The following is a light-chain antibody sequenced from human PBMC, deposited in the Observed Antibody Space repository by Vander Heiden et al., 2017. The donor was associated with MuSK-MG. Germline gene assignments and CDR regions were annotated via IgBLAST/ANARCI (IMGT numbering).Light chain of an antibody. Sequence: HSVLTQPPSVSGAPGQRVTISCTGSNSNIGAGYDVHWYQQLPGIAPKLLIIANHNRPSGVPDRFSGSKSGTSASLAITGLQAEDEADYYCQSYDSSLTGGVFGGGTKLTVL. J-gene: IGLJ2*01. CDR1: NSNIGAGYD. CDR3: QSYDSSLTGGV. V-gene: IGLV1-40*01. CDR2: ANH.